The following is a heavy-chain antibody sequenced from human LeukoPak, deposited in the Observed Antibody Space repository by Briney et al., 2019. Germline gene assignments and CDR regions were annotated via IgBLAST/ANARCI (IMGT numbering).Heavy chain of an antibody. Sequence: GGSLRLSCVGSGFTFSSYGMNWVRQAPGRGLEWIAYISSTTSINYADSVKGRFTISRDNAKNSVFLQMNSLRDEDTAVYYCARRYCGTTTCPNFDYWGQGILVTVSS. J-gene: IGHJ4*02. CDR2: ISSTTSI. D-gene: IGHD2-2*01. V-gene: IGHV3-48*02. CDR3: ARRYCGTTTCPNFDY. CDR1: GFTFSSYG.